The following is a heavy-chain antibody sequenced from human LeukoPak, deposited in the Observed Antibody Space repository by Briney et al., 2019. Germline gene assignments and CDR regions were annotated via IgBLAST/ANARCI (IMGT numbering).Heavy chain of an antibody. Sequence: PGGSLRLSCAASGFTFSTSSMNWVRQTPGKGLEWISYISAGDRTIHYADSVKGRFTISRDTARNSLYLQMNSLRAEDTAVYYCVRGDNGRDPGPWGQGTLVTVSS. CDR3: VRGDNGRDPGP. D-gene: IGHD2-8*01. CDR1: GFTFSTSS. CDR2: ISAGDRTI. J-gene: IGHJ5*02. V-gene: IGHV3-48*01.